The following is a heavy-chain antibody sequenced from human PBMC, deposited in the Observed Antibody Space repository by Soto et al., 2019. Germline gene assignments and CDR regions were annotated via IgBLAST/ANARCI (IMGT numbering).Heavy chain of an antibody. CDR2: IYHSGST. J-gene: IGHJ4*02. CDR1: GGSISSSNW. V-gene: IGHV4-4*02. D-gene: IGHD3-10*01. CDR3: ARAPYYYGSGSYMIDY. Sequence: SETLSLTCAVSGGSISSSNWWSWVRQPPGKGLEWIGEIYHSGSTNYNPSLKSRVTISVDKSKNQFSLKLSSVTAADTAVYYCARAPYYYGSGSYMIDYWGQGTLVTVSS.